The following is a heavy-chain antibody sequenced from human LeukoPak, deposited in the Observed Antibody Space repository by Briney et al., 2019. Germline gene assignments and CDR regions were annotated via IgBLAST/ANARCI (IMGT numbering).Heavy chain of an antibody. CDR2: IYSSGSA. CDR1: GGSISSSRHD. V-gene: IGHV4-39*01. J-gene: IGHJ4*02. D-gene: IGHD3-3*01. CDR3: ARVVRTSGYYSNPKSGSFDF. Sequence: SETVSLTCDVSGGSISSSRHDWGWIRQPPGKGLEWVGTIYSSGSAYYNPSLRARVTISVDTSKNQFSLKLDSVTAADTAVYYCARVVRTSGYYSNPKSGSFDFWGQGTLVTVSS.